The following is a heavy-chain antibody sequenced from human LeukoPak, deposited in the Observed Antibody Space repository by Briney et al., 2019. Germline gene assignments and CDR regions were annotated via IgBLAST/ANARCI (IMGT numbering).Heavy chain of an antibody. CDR2: ISRTGNIV. CDR3: ANLTH. D-gene: IGHD2-21*02. Sequence: EGSLRLSCVATGFSFSNYSMHWVRQAPGKGLEWVSYISRTGNIVYYADSVKGRFTISRHNAKDSLFLQMDSLRDEDTAVYYCANLTHWGQGILVTVSS. CDR1: GFSFSNYS. J-gene: IGHJ4*02. V-gene: IGHV3-48*02.